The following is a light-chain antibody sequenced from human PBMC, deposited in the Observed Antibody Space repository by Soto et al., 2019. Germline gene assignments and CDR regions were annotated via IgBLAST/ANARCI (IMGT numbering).Light chain of an antibody. CDR3: QQYNNWPPLT. V-gene: IGKV3-15*01. J-gene: IGKJ4*02. CDR2: GAF. Sequence: EIVMTQSPATVSVSPGETATLSCRASQSVSYNLAWYQQKPGQGLRLLIYGAFTRATGIPARFSGSGSGTEFTLTTSSLKSEDFAVYYCQQYNNWPPLTFGGGTKVEIK. CDR1: QSVSYN.